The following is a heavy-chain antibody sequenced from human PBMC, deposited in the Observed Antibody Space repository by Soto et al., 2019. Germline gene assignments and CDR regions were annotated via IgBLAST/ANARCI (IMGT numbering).Heavy chain of an antibody. Sequence: QVQLQESGPGLVKPSQTVSLTCAVSGASMSSGGHSWSWIRQSPGRGLEWIGYIYYTGATYYNPSLKGRVTLSVDRSNNQFSLNFHSVTASDTAFYYCARAPPGPSPRWDVWGQGTTVTVSS. J-gene: IGHJ6*02. CDR1: GASMSSGGHS. D-gene: IGHD3-10*01. CDR2: IYYTGAT. V-gene: IGHV4-30-2*06. CDR3: ARAPPGPSPRWDV.